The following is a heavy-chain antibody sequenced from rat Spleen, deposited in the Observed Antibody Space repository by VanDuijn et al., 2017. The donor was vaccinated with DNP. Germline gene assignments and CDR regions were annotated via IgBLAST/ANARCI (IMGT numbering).Heavy chain of an antibody. CDR3: AKDLQWYAMDA. Sequence: EVQLVESGGGLVRPGRSLKLSCATSGFTFSNYDMAWVRQAPTKGLEWVASIDADGGHTVYPDSVKGRFTIFRDNAENTVYLQMNSLRSEDTATYYCAKDLQWYAMDAWGQGTSVTVSS. CDR2: IDADGGHT. CDR1: GFTFSNYD. D-gene: IGHD1-1*01. V-gene: IGHV5S23*01. J-gene: IGHJ4*01.